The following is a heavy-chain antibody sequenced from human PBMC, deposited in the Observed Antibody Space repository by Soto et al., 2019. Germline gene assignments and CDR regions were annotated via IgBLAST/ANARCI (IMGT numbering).Heavy chain of an antibody. D-gene: IGHD5-18*01. V-gene: IGHV1-2*04. CDR1: GYTFTGYY. CDR3: VRGPRGYGYGYFYYYGMDV. Sequence: ASVKVSCKASGYTFTGYYMHWVRQAPGQGLEWMGWINPNSGGTNYAQKFQGWVTMTRDTSISTAYMELSRLRSDDTAVYYCVRGPRGYGYGYFYYYGMDVWGQGTTVTVSS. J-gene: IGHJ6*02. CDR2: INPNSGGT.